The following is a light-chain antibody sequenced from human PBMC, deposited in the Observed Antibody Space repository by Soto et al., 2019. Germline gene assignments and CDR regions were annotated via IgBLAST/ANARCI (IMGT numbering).Light chain of an antibody. CDR2: KTS. V-gene: IGKV1-5*03. Sequence: DIQMTQSPSTLSGSVGDRVTITCRASQTMSSWLAWYQQKPGKAPKLLIYKTSILKSGIPSRFSGSGSGTEFTLTISSLQPEDFSTYYCQHCDSYSEAFGQGTKVELK. J-gene: IGKJ1*01. CDR3: QHCDSYSEA. CDR1: QTMSSW.